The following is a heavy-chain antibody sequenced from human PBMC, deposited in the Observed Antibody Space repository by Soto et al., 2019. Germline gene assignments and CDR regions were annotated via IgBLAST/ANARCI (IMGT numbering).Heavy chain of an antibody. J-gene: IGHJ4*02. CDR1: GFTFSTFW. D-gene: IGHD5-12*01. CDR3: ARGFSGNLSGY. CDR2: ISPDGTNT. V-gene: IGHV3-74*01. Sequence: GGSLRLSCATSGFTFSTFWMHWVRQAPGKGLEWVSYISPDGTNTYYADSVQGRFTISRDNAKNTLYLQMNSLRAEDTAVYYCARGFSGNLSGYWGQGTLVTVSS.